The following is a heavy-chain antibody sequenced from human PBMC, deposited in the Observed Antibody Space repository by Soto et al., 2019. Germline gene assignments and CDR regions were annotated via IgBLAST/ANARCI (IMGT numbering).Heavy chain of an antibody. V-gene: IGHV1-69*13. Sequence: GASVKVSCKTSGGSFNPYAVTWVRQAPGQGLECMGGIIPVFGTANYAQKFQGRVTISADESTTTVYMELSSLTSEDTAMYYCARSRGLLHRKDAFEVWGQGTMVTVS. J-gene: IGHJ3*01. CDR2: IIPVFGTA. D-gene: IGHD3-22*01. CDR3: ARSRGLLHRKDAFEV. CDR1: GGSFNPYA.